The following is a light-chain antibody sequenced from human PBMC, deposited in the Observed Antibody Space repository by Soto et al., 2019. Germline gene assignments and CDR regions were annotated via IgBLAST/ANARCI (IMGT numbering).Light chain of an antibody. CDR1: QTIHTY. CDR2: AAS. CDR3: QQSHSIPIT. Sequence: DVQMTQSPSSLSASVGDRVTLTCRTSQTIHTYLKWYQQKPGKAPKLQIYAASSLHSWVPSRFNGSGSGKDFTLTISGLQPEEFATYYCQQSHSIPITFGQGTRLE. J-gene: IGKJ5*01. V-gene: IGKV1-39*01.